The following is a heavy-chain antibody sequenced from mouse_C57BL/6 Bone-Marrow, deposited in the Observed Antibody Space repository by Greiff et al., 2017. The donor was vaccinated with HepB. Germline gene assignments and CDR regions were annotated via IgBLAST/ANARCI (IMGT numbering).Heavy chain of an antibody. CDR2: IHPNSGST. V-gene: IGHV1-64*01. CDR1: GYTFTSYW. D-gene: IGHD1-1*01. CDR3: ARGSTTGVNGNYAMDY. J-gene: IGHJ4*01. Sequence: QVQLQQPGAELVKPGASVKLSCKASGYTFTSYWMHWVKQRPGQGLEWIGMIHPNSGSTNYNEKFKSKATLTVDKSSSTAYMQLSSLTSEDSAVYYCARGSTTGVNGNYAMDYWGQGTSVTVSS.